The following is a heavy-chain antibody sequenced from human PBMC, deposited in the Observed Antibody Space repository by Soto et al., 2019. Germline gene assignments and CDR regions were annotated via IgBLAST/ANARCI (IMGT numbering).Heavy chain of an antibody. V-gene: IGHV3-23*01. CDR3: TKCGSGSYSPVY. CDR1: GFTFSSYA. J-gene: IGHJ4*02. D-gene: IGHD3-10*01. Sequence: EVQLLESGGGLEQPGGSLRLSCAASGFTFSSYAMNWVRQAPGKGLEWVSGISGSGGSTYYADSVKGRLTISRDNSKNTLYLPMHSLRAEDTAVYYCTKCGSGSYSPVYWGQGTLVTVSS. CDR2: ISGSGGST.